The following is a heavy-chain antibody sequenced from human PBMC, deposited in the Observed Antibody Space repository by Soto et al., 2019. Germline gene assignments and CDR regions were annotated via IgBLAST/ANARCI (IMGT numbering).Heavy chain of an antibody. D-gene: IGHD3-22*01. CDR3: ARGDSSGYYGGPGAFDI. Sequence: GASVKVSCKASGGTFSSYTISWVRQAPGQGLEWMGRIIPILGIANYAQKFQGRVTITADKSTSTAYMELSSLRSEDTAVYYCARGDSSGYYGGPGAFDIWGQGTMVTVSS. CDR1: GGTFSSYT. V-gene: IGHV1-69*02. J-gene: IGHJ3*02. CDR2: IIPILGIA.